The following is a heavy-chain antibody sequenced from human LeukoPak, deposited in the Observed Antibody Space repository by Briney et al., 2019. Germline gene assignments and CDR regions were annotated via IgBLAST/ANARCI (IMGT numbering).Heavy chain of an antibody. V-gene: IGHV3-30-3*01. CDR1: GFTFSSYA. CDR3: ARDLVTSIAAAGTGVYYYYYYGMDV. D-gene: IGHD6-13*01. J-gene: IGHJ6*02. Sequence: GSLRLSCAASGFTFSSYAMHWIRQAPGKGLEWVAVISYDGSNKYYADSVKGRFTISRDNSKNTLYLQMNSLRAEDTAVYYCARDLVTSIAAAGTGVYYYYYYGMDVWGQGTTVTVSS. CDR2: ISYDGSNK.